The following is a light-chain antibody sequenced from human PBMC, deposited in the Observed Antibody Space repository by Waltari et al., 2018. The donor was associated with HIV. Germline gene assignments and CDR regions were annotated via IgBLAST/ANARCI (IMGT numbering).Light chain of an antibody. J-gene: IGKJ3*01. CDR1: QNISHY. CDR3: QQSYSLPT. Sequence: MTQSPSSLSASVGDSVTITCRASQNISHYLNWYQQKPGKAPTALISTATTLQSGVPLRFRGSGSGTDFTLTITNLRPDDFVTYFCQQSYSLPTFGPGTTVDIK. CDR2: TAT. V-gene: IGKV1-39*01.